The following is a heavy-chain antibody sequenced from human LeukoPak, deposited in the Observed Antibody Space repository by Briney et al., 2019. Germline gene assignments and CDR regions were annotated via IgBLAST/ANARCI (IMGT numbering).Heavy chain of an antibody. CDR2: IWYDGSRQ. Sequence: GGSLRLSCATSGFTFSNSGMHWVRQAPGKGLEWLAIIWYDGSRQYFADSVKGRFTISRDNSINTLYLQMNSLRAEDTAVYYCARDPGYCSGGSCYSGGYFDYWGQGTLVTVSS. CDR1: GFTFSNSG. CDR3: ARDPGYCSGGSCYSGGYFDY. V-gene: IGHV3-33*01. J-gene: IGHJ4*03. D-gene: IGHD2-15*01.